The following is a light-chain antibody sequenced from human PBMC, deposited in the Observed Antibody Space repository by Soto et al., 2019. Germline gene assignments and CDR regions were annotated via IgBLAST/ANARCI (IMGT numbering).Light chain of an antibody. CDR2: KPS. CDR1: QSVSGW. V-gene: IGKV1-5*03. Sequence: DIQVTQSPSTLSASVGDRVTITCRASQSVSGWLAWYQQRPGKVPKLLIYKPSSLERGVPSRLSGSGSGTEFTLTITTLLPDDFATYYCQQYDSYPLTFGGGTRVEI. CDR3: QQYDSYPLT. J-gene: IGKJ4*01.